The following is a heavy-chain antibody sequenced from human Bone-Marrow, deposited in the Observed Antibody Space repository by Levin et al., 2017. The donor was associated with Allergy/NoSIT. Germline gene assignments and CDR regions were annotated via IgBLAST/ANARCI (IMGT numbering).Heavy chain of an antibody. CDR1: GFAFSRYE. V-gene: IGHV3-48*03. D-gene: IGHD3-16*01. CDR3: ARFLLRGGTDGPRGYYFDH. Sequence: GGSLRLSCAASGFAFSRYEMNWVRQAPGKGLEWISYISALGTTVYYADSVKGRFTLSRDNANNSLDLHMRSLRADDTAVYYCARFLLRGGTDGPRGYYFDHWGQGILVTVSS. CDR2: ISALGTTV. J-gene: IGHJ4*02.